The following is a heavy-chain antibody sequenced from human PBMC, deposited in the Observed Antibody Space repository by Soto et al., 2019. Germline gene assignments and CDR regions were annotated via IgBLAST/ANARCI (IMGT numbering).Heavy chain of an antibody. CDR1: GGSISSYY. CDR2: IYTSRST. V-gene: IGHV4-4*07. Sequence: QVQLQESGPGLVKPSETLSLTCTVYGGSISSYYWSWIRQPAGKGLEWIGRIYTSRSTNYNPFLKIRDHKSIDTSRNQFSLKLSSVTAADPAVYYCARVGITNPNWFDPWGQGTLFTVSS. J-gene: IGHJ5*02. D-gene: IGHD1-20*01. CDR3: ARVGITNPNWFDP.